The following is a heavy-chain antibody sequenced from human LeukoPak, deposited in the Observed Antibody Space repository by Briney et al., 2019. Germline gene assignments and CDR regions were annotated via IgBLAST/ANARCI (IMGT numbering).Heavy chain of an antibody. CDR1: GFIFNNYA. V-gene: IGHV3-9*01. CDR3: AKDNRRHYTSGPNPDSLH. CDR2: ISWNSGSI. J-gene: IGHJ4*02. Sequence: GGSLRLSCAGSGFIFNNYAMHWVRQPPGKGLEWVSGISWNSGSIDYADSVKGRFTISRDNAKNSLYLQMNSLRVEDTAFYYCAKDNRRHYTSGPNPDSLHWGQGAPVTVSS. D-gene: IGHD6-19*01.